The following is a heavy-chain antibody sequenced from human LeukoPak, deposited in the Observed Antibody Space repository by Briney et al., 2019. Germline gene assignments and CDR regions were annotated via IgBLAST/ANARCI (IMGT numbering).Heavy chain of an antibody. CDR3: ARVGYYDFWSGYYRIAAAGAEVPYYFDY. Sequence: GGSLRLSCAASGFTFSDYYMSWISQAPGKGLEWVPYISSSGSNIYYADSVKGRFTISRDNAKNSLYLQMNSLRAEDTAVYYCARVGYYDFWSGYYRIAAAGAEVPYYFDYWGQGTLVTVSS. D-gene: IGHD3-3*01. J-gene: IGHJ4*02. CDR1: GFTFSDYY. V-gene: IGHV3-11*01. CDR2: ISSSGSNI.